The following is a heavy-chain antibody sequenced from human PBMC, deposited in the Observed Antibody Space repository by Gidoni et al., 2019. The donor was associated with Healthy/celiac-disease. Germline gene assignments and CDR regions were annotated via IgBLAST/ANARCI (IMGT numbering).Heavy chain of an antibody. Sequence: ELQLVAPGGGLVQPVGSLRLSCSPSGFTFSSYSMNWVRQAPVKGLEWVSYISSSSSTIYYADSVKGRFTISRDNAKNSLYLQMNSLRDEDTAVYYCARGLHDYWGQGTLVTVSS. CDR2: ISSSSSTI. D-gene: IGHD4-4*01. V-gene: IGHV3-48*02. CDR3: ARGLHDY. CDR1: GFTFSSYS. J-gene: IGHJ4*02.